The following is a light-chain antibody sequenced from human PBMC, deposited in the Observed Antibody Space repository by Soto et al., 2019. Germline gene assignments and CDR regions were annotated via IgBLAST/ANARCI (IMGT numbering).Light chain of an antibody. J-gene: IGKJ1*01. CDR2: AAS. V-gene: IGKV1-12*01. Sequence: DIQMTHYKSSISASVGDRVTITCRASQPISSWLAWYQQVPGQAPRXLIYAASNLQSGVPSRFNVIGYGTDGTINISSLQPEDGTTYFGLQDFDYPWTFGQGTKVDI. CDR1: QPISSW. CDR3: LQDFDYPWT.